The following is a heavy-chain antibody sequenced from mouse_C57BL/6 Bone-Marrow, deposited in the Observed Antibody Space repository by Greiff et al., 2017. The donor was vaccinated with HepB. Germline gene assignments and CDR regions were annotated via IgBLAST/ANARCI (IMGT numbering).Heavy chain of an antibody. CDR1: GYTFTSYG. CDR3: ARGYHWYFDV. J-gene: IGHJ1*03. V-gene: IGHV1-81*01. Sequence: VQLQQSGAELARPGASVKLSCKASGYTFTSYGISWVKQRTGQGLEWIGEIYPRSGNTYYNEKFKGKATLTADKYSSKAYMELRSLTSEDSAVYVCARGYHWYFDVWGTGTTVTVSS. CDR2: IYPRSGNT.